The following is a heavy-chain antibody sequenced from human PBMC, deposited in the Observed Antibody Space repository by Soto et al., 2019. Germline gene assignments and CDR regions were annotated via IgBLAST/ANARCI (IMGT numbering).Heavy chain of an antibody. CDR3: ARVGGSYTRFDY. V-gene: IGHV5-51*07. CDR1: GYSFTNFW. Sequence: PGESLNISCKASGYSFTNFWIGLLHQMPGKGLGWMGIISPYHSDTKYSPSFRAQVTVSGXXXXXTXYXQXXXLQAXDTAISFCARVGGSYTRFDYCGEGILETVS. D-gene: IGHD1-20*01. J-gene: IGHJ4*02. CDR2: ISPYHSDT.